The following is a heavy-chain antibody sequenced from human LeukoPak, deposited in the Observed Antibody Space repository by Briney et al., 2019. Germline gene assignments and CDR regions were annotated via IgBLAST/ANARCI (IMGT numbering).Heavy chain of an antibody. CDR2: IIPIFGTA. Sequence: GASVKVSCKASGGTFSSYAISWVRRAPGQGLEWMGRIIPIFGTANYAQKFQGRVTITTDESTSTAYMELSSLRSEDTAVYYCASEAVAGTHYYYYYMDVWGKGTTVTVSS. J-gene: IGHJ6*03. D-gene: IGHD6-19*01. CDR3: ASEAVAGTHYYYYYMDV. V-gene: IGHV1-69*05. CDR1: GGTFSSYA.